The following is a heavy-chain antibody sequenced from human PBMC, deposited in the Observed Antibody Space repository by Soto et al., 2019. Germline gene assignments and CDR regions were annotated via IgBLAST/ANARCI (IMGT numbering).Heavy chain of an antibody. CDR3: NKYSGSLSIPAA. CDR2: IPGNGGST. J-gene: IGHJ5*02. Sequence: PGGSLRLSCAASGFSFRSYAMHWVRQAPGKGLDYVSGIPGNGGSTHYGASVKGRFTISRDDSQNTAYLQMNSLKTEDTAVYYCNKYSGSLSIPAALGPGTLVTSPQ. V-gene: IGHV3-64*04. CDR1: GFSFRSYA. D-gene: IGHD1-26*01.